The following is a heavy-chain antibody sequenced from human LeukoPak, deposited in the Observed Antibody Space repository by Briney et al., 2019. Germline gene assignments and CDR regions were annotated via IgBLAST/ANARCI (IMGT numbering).Heavy chain of an antibody. CDR2: ISAYNGNT. CDR3: ARDQIVGCSSTSCEVNDLDY. J-gene: IGHJ4*02. CDR1: GGTFSSYG. D-gene: IGHD2-2*01. Sequence: GASVKVSCKASGGTFSSYGISWVRQAPGQGLEWMGWISAYNGNTNYAQKLQGRVTMTTDTSTSTAYMELRSLRSDDTAVYYCARDQIVGCSSTSCEVNDLDYWGQGTLVTVSS. V-gene: IGHV1-18*04.